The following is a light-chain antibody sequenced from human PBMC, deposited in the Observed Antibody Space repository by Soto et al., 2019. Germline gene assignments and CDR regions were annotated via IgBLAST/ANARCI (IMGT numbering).Light chain of an antibody. Sequence: LQMTQSPSTLSSSIGDRGNLTCRASQSISNWLAWYQQKPGKAPKLLIYKASSLESGVPSRFSGSGSGTEFTLTISSLQPDDFATYYCQQYNSTFGQGTRLEIK. V-gene: IGKV1-5*03. CDR1: QSISNW. CDR2: KAS. J-gene: IGKJ5*01. CDR3: QQYNST.